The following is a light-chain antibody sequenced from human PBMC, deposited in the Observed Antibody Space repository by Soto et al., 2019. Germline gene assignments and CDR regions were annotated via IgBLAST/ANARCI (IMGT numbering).Light chain of an antibody. CDR3: QQYDVNSS. Sequence: IQMTQSPSTLSASMGGTVTITCRASETIGRWLAWYQQKPGKVPRLLIYKTSNLESGVPPRFSGSVSGTDFTLTISSLQPDDVGTYYCQQYDVNSSFGQGTKVEL. CDR1: ETIGRW. V-gene: IGKV1-5*03. CDR2: KTS. J-gene: IGKJ1*01.